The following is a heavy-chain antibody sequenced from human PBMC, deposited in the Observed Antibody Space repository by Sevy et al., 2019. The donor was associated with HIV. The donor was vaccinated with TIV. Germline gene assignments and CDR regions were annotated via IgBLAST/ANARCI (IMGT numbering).Heavy chain of an antibody. Sequence: GESLKISCKGSGYDFSTYWIAWVRQMPGKGLELMGIIFPGDSDTRYSPSFQGQVTISADDPIRTAYLQWRSLKASDTAIYYCARRGILLRGGDYFYYGLDVWGQGTTVTVSS. CDR3: ARRGILLRGGDYFYYGLDV. J-gene: IGHJ6*02. CDR2: IFPGDSDT. CDR1: GYDFSTYW. V-gene: IGHV5-51*01. D-gene: IGHD1-26*01.